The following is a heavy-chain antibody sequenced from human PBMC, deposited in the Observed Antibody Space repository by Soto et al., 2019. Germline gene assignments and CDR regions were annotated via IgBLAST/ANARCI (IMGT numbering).Heavy chain of an antibody. Sequence: EVQLLESGGGLVQPGWSLRLSCAASGFTFSSYAMSWVRQAPGKGLVWVSAISGSGGSTSYADSVKGRFTISRDNSKNTLYLQMTSMSAEATAVYYCAKGVATVVTREYYFDYWGQVTRVTVSS. D-gene: IGHD5-12*01. V-gene: IGHV3-23*01. CDR1: GFTFSSYA. CDR3: AKGVATVVTREYYFDY. J-gene: IGHJ4*02. CDR2: ISGSGGST.